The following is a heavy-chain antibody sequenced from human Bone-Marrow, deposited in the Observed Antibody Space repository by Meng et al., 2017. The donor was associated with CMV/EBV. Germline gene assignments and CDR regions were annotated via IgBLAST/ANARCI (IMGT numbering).Heavy chain of an antibody. J-gene: IGHJ4*02. CDR1: GGSFSGYY. D-gene: IGHD3-10*01. Sequence: GSLRLSCAVYGGSFSGYYWSWIRQPPGKGLEWIGEINHSGSTNYNPSLKSRVTISVDTSKNQFSLKLSSVTAADTAVYYCARGALLWFGEFYYFDYWGQGTLVTVSS. CDR2: INHSGST. CDR3: ARGALLWFGEFYYFDY. V-gene: IGHV4-34*01.